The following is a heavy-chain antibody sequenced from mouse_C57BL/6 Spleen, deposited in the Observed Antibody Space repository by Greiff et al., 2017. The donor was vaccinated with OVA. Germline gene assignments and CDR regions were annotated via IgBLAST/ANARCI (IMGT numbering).Heavy chain of an antibody. CDR1: GYTFTDHT. J-gene: IGHJ4*01. CDR3: ARERNLPLGAMDY. CDR2: IYPRDGST. D-gene: IGHD5-1*01. Sequence: VKLVESDAELVKPGASVKISCKVSGYTFTDHTIHWMKQRPEQGLEWIGYIYPRDGSTKYNEKFKGKATLTADKSSSTAYMQLNSLTSEDSAVYFCARERNLPLGAMDYWGQGTSVTVSS. V-gene: IGHV1-78*01.